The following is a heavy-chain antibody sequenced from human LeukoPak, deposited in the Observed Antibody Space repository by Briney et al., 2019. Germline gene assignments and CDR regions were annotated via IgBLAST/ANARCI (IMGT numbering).Heavy chain of an antibody. J-gene: IGHJ4*02. CDR1: GFTFSSYA. D-gene: IGHD3-16*01. CDR3: ASVSPVSRYYFDC. Sequence: PGGSLRLSCAASGFTFSSYAMHWVRQAPGKGLEWVAVISYDGSNKYYADSVKGRFTISRDNSKNTLYLQMNSLRAEDTAVYYCASVSPVSRYYFDCWGPGNPGHRLL. V-gene: IGHV3-30-3*01. CDR2: ISYDGSNK.